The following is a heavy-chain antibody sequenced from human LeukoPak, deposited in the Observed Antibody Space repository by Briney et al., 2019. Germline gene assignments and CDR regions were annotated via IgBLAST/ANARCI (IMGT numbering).Heavy chain of an antibody. Sequence: SETLSITCTVSGGSISSSSYYWGWIRQPPGKGLEWIGSIYYSGSTYYNPSLKSRVTISVDTSKNQFSLKLSSVTAADTAVYYCARAGQSSYEIDYWGQGTLVTVSS. V-gene: IGHV4-39*07. CDR2: IYYSGST. D-gene: IGHD5-18*01. CDR3: ARAGQSSYEIDY. J-gene: IGHJ4*02. CDR1: GGSISSSSYY.